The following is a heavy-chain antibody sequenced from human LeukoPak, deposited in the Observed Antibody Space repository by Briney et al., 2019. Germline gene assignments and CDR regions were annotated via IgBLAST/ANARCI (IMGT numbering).Heavy chain of an antibody. CDR1: GGSISSYY. CDR3: ARESPHYYDSSGYPAVAFDI. CDR2: IYYSGST. J-gene: IGHJ3*02. Sequence: SETLSLTCTVSGGSISSYYWSWIRQPPGKGLEWIGYIYYSGSTNYNPSLKSRVTISVDTSKNQFSLKLSSVTAADTAVYYCARESPHYYDSSGYPAVAFDIWGQGTMVTVSS. D-gene: IGHD3-22*01. V-gene: IGHV4-59*01.